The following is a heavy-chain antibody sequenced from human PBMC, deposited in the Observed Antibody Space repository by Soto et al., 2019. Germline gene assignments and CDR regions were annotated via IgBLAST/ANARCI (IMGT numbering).Heavy chain of an antibody. V-gene: IGHV2-5*02. CDR1: GFSLTTSGVG. J-gene: IGHJ4*02. Sequence: QITLNESGPTVVRPTETLTXXCRFSGFSLTTSGVGVGSIRQSPGKAPEWLALIYWDDDKRYSASLKSRLTITKDTSKNQVVLTVSDLDPTDTATYYCAHRVLRTVFGLVTTTAIYFDFWGQGTPVAVSS. CDR2: IYWDDDK. D-gene: IGHD3-3*01. CDR3: AHRVLRTVFGLVTTTAIYFDF.